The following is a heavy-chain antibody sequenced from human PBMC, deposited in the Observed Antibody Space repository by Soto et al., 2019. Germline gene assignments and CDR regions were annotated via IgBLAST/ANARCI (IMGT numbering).Heavy chain of an antibody. V-gene: IGHV3-30*18. Sequence: QLGGSLRLSCAASGFTFSSYGMHWVRQAPGKGLEWVAVISYDGSNKYYADSVKGRFTISRDNSKNTLYLQMNSLRAEDTAVYYCAKDIVVVPAAPAHYYYGMDVWGQGTTVTVSS. J-gene: IGHJ6*02. CDR1: GFTFSSYG. CDR3: AKDIVVVPAAPAHYYYGMDV. D-gene: IGHD2-2*01. CDR2: ISYDGSNK.